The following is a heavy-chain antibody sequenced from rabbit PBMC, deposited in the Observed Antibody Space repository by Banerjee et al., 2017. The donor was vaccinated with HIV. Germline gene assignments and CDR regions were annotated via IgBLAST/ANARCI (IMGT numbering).Heavy chain of an antibody. D-gene: IGHD6-1*01. J-gene: IGHJ3*01. V-gene: IGHV1S40*01. CDR3: ARGPSYYTNYDYARGDL. Sequence: TTWYASWAKGRFTISRTSSTTVTLQMTSLTAADTATYFCARGPSYYTNYDYARGDLWGQGTLVTVS. CDR2: TT.